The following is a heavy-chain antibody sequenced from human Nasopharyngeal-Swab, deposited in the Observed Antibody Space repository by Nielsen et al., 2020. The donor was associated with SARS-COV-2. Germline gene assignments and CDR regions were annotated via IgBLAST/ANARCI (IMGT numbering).Heavy chain of an antibody. D-gene: IGHD3-22*01. CDR3: ARNTDYYDSSGYQDY. CDR2: ISSSVSIR. V-gene: IGHV3-11*04. CDR1: GFLFSDYY. Sequence: GGSLRLSCAASGFLFSDYYMSWIRQAPGKGLEWVSYISSSVSIRYYADSVKGRFTISRDNAKNSLYLQMDSLRAEDTAVYYCARNTDYYDSSGYQDYWGQGTLVTVSS. J-gene: IGHJ4*02.